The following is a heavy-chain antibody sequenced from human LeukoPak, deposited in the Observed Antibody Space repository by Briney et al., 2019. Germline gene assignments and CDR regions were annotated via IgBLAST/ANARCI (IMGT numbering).Heavy chain of an antibody. CDR3: ARDTTMIRGVHAFDI. D-gene: IGHD3-10*01. Sequence: PGGSLRLSCAASGFIFSSYWMSWVRQAPGKGLEWVANINQAGSEKYYVDSVKGRFTISRDNSKNTLYLQMNSLRAEDTAVYYCARDTTMIRGVHAFDIWGQGTMVTVSS. CDR1: GFIFSSYW. V-gene: IGHV3-7*01. CDR2: INQAGSEK. J-gene: IGHJ3*02.